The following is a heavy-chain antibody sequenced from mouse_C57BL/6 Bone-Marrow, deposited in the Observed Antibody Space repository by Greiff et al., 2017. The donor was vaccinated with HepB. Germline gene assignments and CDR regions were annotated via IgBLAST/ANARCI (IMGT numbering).Heavy chain of an antibody. CDR3: ARDYGDWYFDV. Sequence: VQLQQSGAELVKPGASVKLSCKASGYTFTSYWMQWVKQRPGQGLEWIGEIDPSDSYTNYNQKFKGKATLTVDTSSSTAYMQLSSLTSEDSAVYYCARDYGDWYFDVWGTGTTVTVSS. V-gene: IGHV1-50*01. CDR1: GYTFTSYW. CDR2: IDPSDSYT. D-gene: IGHD1-1*01. J-gene: IGHJ1*03.